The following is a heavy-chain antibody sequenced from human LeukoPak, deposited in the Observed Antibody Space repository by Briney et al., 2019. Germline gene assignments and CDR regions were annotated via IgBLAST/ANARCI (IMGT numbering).Heavy chain of an antibody. V-gene: IGHV1-18*01. Sequence: GASVKVSCKASGYTFTSYGISWVRQAPGQGLEWIGWISAYNGNTNYAQKLQGRVTMTTDTSTSTAYMELRSLRSDDTAVYYCARPRYSNYLYNWFDPWGQGTLVTVSS. CDR2: ISAYNGNT. D-gene: IGHD4-11*01. J-gene: IGHJ5*02. CDR3: ARPRYSNYLYNWFDP. CDR1: GYTFTSYG.